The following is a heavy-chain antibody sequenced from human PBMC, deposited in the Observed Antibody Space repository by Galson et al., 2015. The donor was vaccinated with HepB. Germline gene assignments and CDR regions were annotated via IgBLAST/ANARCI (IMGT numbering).Heavy chain of an antibody. Sequence: ETLSLPCAVYGGSFSDYSWNWIRQPPGKGLEWVGEISHSGSTNYNPSLKSRVNISVDTSKNQFSLKLNSVTAADTAVYYCARHESESKTYATDNWGQGTLVTVSS. D-gene: IGHD2-2*01. CDR1: GGSFSDYS. CDR2: ISHSGST. J-gene: IGHJ4*02. CDR3: ARHESESKTYATDN. V-gene: IGHV4-34*01.